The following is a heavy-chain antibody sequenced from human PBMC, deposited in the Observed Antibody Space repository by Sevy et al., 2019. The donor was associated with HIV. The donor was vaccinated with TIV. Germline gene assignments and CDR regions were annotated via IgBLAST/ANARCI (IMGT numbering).Heavy chain of an antibody. J-gene: IGHJ6*03. CDR3: AKGGGHYDPDEIGYYFYYYNMDV. D-gene: IGHD3-22*01. V-gene: IGHV3-23*01. Sequence: GGSLRLSCAVSGFSFDSYGMTWVRQAPGKGLEWVSGISRSGTRTYYADSVKGRFSISRDNSKNRLYLQMNSLRSEDTAIYYCAKGGGHYDPDEIGYYFYYYNMDVWGKGTTVTVSS. CDR1: GFSFDSYG. CDR2: ISRSGTRT.